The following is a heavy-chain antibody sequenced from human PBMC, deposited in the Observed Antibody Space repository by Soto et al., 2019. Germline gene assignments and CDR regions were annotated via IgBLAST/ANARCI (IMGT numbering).Heavy chain of an antibody. Sequence: EVQLVESGGGLVQPGRSLRLSCAASGFTFDDYAMHWVRQAPGKGLEWVSYISFTGITIYYADSVKGRFTISRDNAKNSLYLQMNSLRAEDTAVYYCAKYLQKPATHTNWFDPWGQGTLVTVSS. D-gene: IGHD2-15*01. CDR3: AKYLQKPATHTNWFDP. CDR1: GFTFDDYA. CDR2: ISFTGITI. J-gene: IGHJ5*02. V-gene: IGHV3-9*01.